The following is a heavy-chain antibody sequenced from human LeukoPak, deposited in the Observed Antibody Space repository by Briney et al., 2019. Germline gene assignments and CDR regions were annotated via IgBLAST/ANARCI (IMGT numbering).Heavy chain of an antibody. J-gene: IGHJ4*02. CDR2: IYYSGST. CDR3: ARGYGDYPFDY. D-gene: IGHD4-17*01. Sequence: SETLSLTCTVSGGSISSYYWSWIRQPPGKGLEWIGYIYYSGSTNYNPSLKCRVTISVDTSKNQFSLKLSSVTAADTAVYYCARGYGDYPFDYWGQGTLVTVSS. V-gene: IGHV4-59*01. CDR1: GGSISSYY.